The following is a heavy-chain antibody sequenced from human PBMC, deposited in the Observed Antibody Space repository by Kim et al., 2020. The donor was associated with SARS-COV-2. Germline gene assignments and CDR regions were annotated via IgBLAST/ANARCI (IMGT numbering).Heavy chain of an antibody. D-gene: IGHD3-16*01. Sequence: GGSLRLSCAASGFTFSNAWMSWFRQAPGKGLEWVGRIKSKTDGETTHYAAPVKGSFTISRDDSKNTLYVQMNSLKTEDTALYYCTTDGGKYWGQGTLVTV. CDR3: TTDGGKY. J-gene: IGHJ4*02. CDR2: IKSKTDGETT. CDR1: GFTFSNAW. V-gene: IGHV3-15*01.